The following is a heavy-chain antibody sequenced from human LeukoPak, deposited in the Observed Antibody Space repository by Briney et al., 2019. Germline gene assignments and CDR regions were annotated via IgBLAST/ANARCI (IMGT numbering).Heavy chain of an antibody. Sequence: GGSLRLSCAASGFTFSNYAVHWVRQAPGKGLEWVSSISSSSSYIYYADSVKGRFTISRDNAKNSLYLQMNSLRAEDTAVYYCVRTAGREGGDWGQGTLVTVSS. CDR3: VRTAGREGGD. CDR1: GFTFSNYA. D-gene: IGHD3-16*01. CDR2: ISSSSSYI. J-gene: IGHJ4*02. V-gene: IGHV3-21*01.